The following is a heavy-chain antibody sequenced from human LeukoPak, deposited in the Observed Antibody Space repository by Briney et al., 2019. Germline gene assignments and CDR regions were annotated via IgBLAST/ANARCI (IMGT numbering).Heavy chain of an antibody. V-gene: IGHV3-48*03. D-gene: IGHD6-19*01. CDR3: ARDLGIAVAGYFDY. CDR2: ISSSGSTI. Sequence: PGGSLRLSCAASGFTFSSYEMNWVRQAPGKGLEWVSYISSSGSTIYYADSVKGRFTISRDNAKNSLYLQMNSLIAEDTAVYYCARDLGIAVAGYFDYWGQGTLVTVSS. CDR1: GFTFSSYE. J-gene: IGHJ4*02.